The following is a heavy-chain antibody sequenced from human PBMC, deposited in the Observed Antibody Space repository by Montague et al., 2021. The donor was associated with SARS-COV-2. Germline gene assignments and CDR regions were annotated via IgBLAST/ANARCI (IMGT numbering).Heavy chain of an antibody. D-gene: IGHD4-11*01. CDR3: ACGEITTRGLIYYYGMDV. Sequence: SETLSLTCAISGGSFSNYYWSWIRQPPGKGLEWIGEVNHSGSTNYNPSLKSRVTISVDTSKNQFSLKLSSVTAADTAVYYCACGEITTRGLIYYYGMDVWGQGTTVTVSS. CDR1: GGSFSNYY. V-gene: IGHV4-34*01. J-gene: IGHJ6*02. CDR2: VNHSGST.